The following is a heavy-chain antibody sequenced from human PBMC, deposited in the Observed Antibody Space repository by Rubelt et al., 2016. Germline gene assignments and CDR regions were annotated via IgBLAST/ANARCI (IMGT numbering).Heavy chain of an antibody. Sequence: QVQLQESGPGLVKPSETLSLTCTVSGYSISSGYYWGWIRQPPGKGLEWIGTISHSGGTFYSPSLKSRVPISAETSKNQFSLKLSSVTAADTAGYYCARHGAGSSPVKIWGQGTMVTVSS. CDR2: ISHSGGT. V-gene: IGHV4-38-2*02. CDR1: GYSISSGYY. J-gene: IGHJ3*02. CDR3: ARHGAGSSPVKI. D-gene: IGHD3-10*01.